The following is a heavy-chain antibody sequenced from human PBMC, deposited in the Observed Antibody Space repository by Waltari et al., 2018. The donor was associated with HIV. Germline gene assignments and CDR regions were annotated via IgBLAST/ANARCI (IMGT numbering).Heavy chain of an antibody. V-gene: IGHV3-30-3*01. D-gene: IGHD3-10*02. CDR3: ARNYVPNQNYYYYGMDV. CDR2: ISYGGSNI. Sequence: QVQLVESGGGVVQPGRSLRLACSASGFTFSRYAVHWFRQAPGKGLGWVAIISYGGSNIYYADSVKGRFTISRDNSKITLYLQMNSLTADDTAVYYCARNYVPNQNYYYYGMDVWGQGSTVTVSS. J-gene: IGHJ6*02. CDR1: GFTFSRYA.